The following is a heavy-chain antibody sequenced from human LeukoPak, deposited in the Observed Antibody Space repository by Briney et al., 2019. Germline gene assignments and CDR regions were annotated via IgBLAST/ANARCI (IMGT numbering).Heavy chain of an antibody. D-gene: IGHD3-10*01. V-gene: IGHV3-23*01. CDR1: GFTFSNYD. Sequence: PGGSLRLSCAASGFTFSNYDMSWVRQAPGKGLEWVSGTSGSGGSRYYPDSVKGRFTISRDNSKNTLYLEMISLRAEDTALYYCAREISTYHYDSGSWMLDYWGQGSLVTVSS. J-gene: IGHJ4*02. CDR2: TSGSGGSR. CDR3: AREISTYHYDSGSWMLDY.